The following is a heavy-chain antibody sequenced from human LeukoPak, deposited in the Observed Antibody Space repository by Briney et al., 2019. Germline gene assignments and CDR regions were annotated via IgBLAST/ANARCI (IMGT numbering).Heavy chain of an antibody. CDR1: GGSISSYY. D-gene: IGHD3-10*01. Sequence: SETLSLTCTVSGGSISSYYWSWIRQPPGKGLEWIGYIYYSGSTNYNPSLKSRFTISVDRPKNQFFLNVTSLTATDTAVYYCARSRQASGLFSSWGQGTLVVVSS. CDR3: ARSRQASGLFSS. V-gene: IGHV4-59*12. J-gene: IGHJ5*02. CDR2: IYYSGST.